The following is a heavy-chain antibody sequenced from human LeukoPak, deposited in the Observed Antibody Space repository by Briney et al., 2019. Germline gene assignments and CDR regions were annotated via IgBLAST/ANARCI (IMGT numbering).Heavy chain of an antibody. J-gene: IGHJ4*02. CDR1: GGSISSSSYY. CDR3: ARLGVIPEAYYFDY. D-gene: IGHD3-22*01. V-gene: IGHV4-39*01. CDR2: IYYSGST. Sequence: SETLSLTCTVSGGSISSSSYYWGWIRQPPGKGLEWIGSIYYSGSTYYNPSLKSRVTISVDTSKNQFSLKLSSVTAADTAVYYCARLGVIPEAYYFDYWGQGTLVTASS.